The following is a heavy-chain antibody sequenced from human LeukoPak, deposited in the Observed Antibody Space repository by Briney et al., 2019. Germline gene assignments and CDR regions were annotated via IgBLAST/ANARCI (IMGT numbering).Heavy chain of an antibody. V-gene: IGHV3-30*04. CDR2: ISYDVSNK. D-gene: IGHD1-26*01. J-gene: IGHJ4*02. CDR3: ASIKYSGSYYSDY. CDR1: GFTFSSYA. Sequence: GGSLRLSCAASGFTFSSYAMHWVRQAPGKGLEWVAVISYDVSNKYYADSVKGRFTISRDNAKNSLYLQMNSLRAEDTAVYYCASIKYSGSYYSDYWGQGTLVTVSS.